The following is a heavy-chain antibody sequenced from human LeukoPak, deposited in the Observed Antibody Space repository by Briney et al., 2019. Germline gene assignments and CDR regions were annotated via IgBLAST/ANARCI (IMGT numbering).Heavy chain of an antibody. D-gene: IGHD3-16*01. CDR1: GFTLSESA. CDR3: SRYRGDSDAFDM. V-gene: IGHV3-73*01. CDR2: TRSKANNYAT. J-gene: IGHJ3*02. Sequence: GGSLKLSCAASGFTLSESAIHWVRQASGKGLEWVGRTRSKANNYATAYAASVKGRFTISRDESKKTTYLQMNSLRTEDSAVYYCSRYRGDSDAFDMWGQGTMVTVSS.